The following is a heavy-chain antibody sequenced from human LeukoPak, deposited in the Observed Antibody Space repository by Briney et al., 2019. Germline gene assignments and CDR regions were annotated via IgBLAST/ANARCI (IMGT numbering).Heavy chain of an antibody. D-gene: IGHD3-10*01. CDR3: ARDLWFGELTGYGFDY. CDR1: GFTFSIYS. CDR2: ISSSSSYI. Sequence: GGSLRLSCAASGFTFSIYSMHWVRQAPGKGLEWVSCISSSSSYIYYADSVKGRFTISRDNSKNTLYVQMNSLRAEDTAVYYCARDLWFGELTGYGFDYWGQGTLVTVSS. V-gene: IGHV3-21*01. J-gene: IGHJ4*02.